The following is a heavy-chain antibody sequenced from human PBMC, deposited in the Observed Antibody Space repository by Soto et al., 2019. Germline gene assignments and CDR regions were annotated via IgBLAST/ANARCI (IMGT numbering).Heavy chain of an antibody. CDR3: ARGRAGGYYFYMDV. CDR1: GGTFSGYY. CDR2: INPSGST. V-gene: IGHV4-34*01. J-gene: IGHJ6*03. Sequence: SETLSLTCDDYGGTFSGYYWSRIRQPPGKGLEWIGEINPSGSTNYNPPRKGRVNISVDKSKHQFSLMLSSVTDADTPVYYCARGRAGGYYFYMDVCGKGTTVTVSS. D-gene: IGHD3-16*01.